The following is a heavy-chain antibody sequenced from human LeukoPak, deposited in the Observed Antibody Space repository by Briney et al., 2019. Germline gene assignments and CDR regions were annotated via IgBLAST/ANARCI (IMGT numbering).Heavy chain of an antibody. Sequence: SETLSLTCTVSGGSISSSSYYWGWIRQPPGKGLEWIGSIYYSRSTYYNPSLKSRVTMSEDTSKNQFSLKLSSVTAADTAVYYCARAPTVTFFDYWGQGTLVTVSS. CDR3: ARAPTVTFFDY. CDR2: IYYSRST. CDR1: GGSISSSSYY. D-gene: IGHD4-17*01. J-gene: IGHJ4*02. V-gene: IGHV4-39*01.